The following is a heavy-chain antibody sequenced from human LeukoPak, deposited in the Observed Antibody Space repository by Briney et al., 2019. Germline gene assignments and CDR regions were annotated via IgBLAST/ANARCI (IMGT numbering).Heavy chain of an antibody. CDR1: GGSISSGGYY. D-gene: IGHD3-22*01. CDR2: IYYSGST. V-gene: IGHV4-31*03. CDR3: ASYYDSSGDAFDI. Sequence: SQTLSLTCTVSGGSISSGGYYWSWIRLHPGKGLEWIGYIYYSGSTYYNPSLKSRVTISVDTSKNQFSLKLSSVTAADTAVYYCASYYDSSGDAFDIWGQGTMVTVSS. J-gene: IGHJ3*02.